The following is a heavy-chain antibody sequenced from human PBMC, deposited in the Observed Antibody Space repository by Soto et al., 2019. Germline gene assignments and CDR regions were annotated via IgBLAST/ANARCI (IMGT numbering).Heavy chain of an antibody. V-gene: IGHV4-39*01. J-gene: IGHJ4*02. CDR3: ARLDIVLVPAAEL. CDR1: GGSISSSSYY. CDR2: IYYSGST. D-gene: IGHD2-2*01. Sequence: QLQLQESGPGLVKPSETLSLTCTVSGGSISSSSYYWGWIRQPPGKGLEWIGSIYYSGSTYYNPSLKSRVTIAVDTSKNQFSLKLSSVTAADTAVYYCARLDIVLVPAAELWGQGTLVTVSS.